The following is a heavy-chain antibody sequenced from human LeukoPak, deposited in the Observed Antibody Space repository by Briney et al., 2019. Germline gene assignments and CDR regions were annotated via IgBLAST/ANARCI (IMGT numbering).Heavy chain of an antibody. Sequence: GGSLRLSCAASGFSFSSFSMNWVRQAPGKGLEWVSYISGGSSFTYYVDSVKGRFTISRDNAKDSLYLQMNSLRAEDTAVYYCARDLGYSSGPNYWGQGTRVTVSS. D-gene: IGHD6-19*01. J-gene: IGHJ4*02. CDR2: ISGGSSFT. V-gene: IGHV3-21*01. CDR3: ARDLGYSSGPNY. CDR1: GFSFSSFS.